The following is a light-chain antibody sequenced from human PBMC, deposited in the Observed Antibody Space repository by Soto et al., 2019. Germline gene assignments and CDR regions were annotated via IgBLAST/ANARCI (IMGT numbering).Light chain of an antibody. CDR3: QQVHSFPLT. Sequence: DFQMTHSPCTLSASVGDTVTITCRAIQEIRMWLEWYXQKXGKAPKXXXYSASSLLRWVPSRFTGGGSGTTFTLTISGLQPEDFASYYCQQVHSFPLTFGQGTRLEIK. J-gene: IGKJ5*01. CDR2: SAS. V-gene: IGKV1-12*01. CDR1: QEIRMW.